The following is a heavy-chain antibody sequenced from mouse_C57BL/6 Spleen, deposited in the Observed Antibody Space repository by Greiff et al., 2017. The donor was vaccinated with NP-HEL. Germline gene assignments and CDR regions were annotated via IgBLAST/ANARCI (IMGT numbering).Heavy chain of an antibody. D-gene: IGHD1-1*01. Sequence: VQLQQSGPELVKPGASVKISCKASGYSFTGYYMNWVKQSPEKSLEWIGEINPSTGGTTYNQKFKAKATLTVDKSYSTAYMQLKSLTSEDSAVYYCEKSPYYYGDWGQGTLVTVSA. CDR1: GYSFTGYY. J-gene: IGHJ3*01. V-gene: IGHV1-42*01. CDR3: EKSPYYYGD. CDR2: INPSTGGT.